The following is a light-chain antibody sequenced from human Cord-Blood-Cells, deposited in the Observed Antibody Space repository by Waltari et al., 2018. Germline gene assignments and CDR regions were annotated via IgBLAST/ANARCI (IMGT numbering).Light chain of an antibody. CDR2: KAS. Sequence: DIQMTQSPSTLSASVGDRVTITCRASQSISSWLAWYQQKPGKATKHLIYKASSLESGVPSRFSGSGSGTEFTLTISSLQPDDFATYYCQQYNSYPWTFGQGTKVEIK. CDR3: QQYNSYPWT. J-gene: IGKJ1*01. V-gene: IGKV1-5*03. CDR1: QSISSW.